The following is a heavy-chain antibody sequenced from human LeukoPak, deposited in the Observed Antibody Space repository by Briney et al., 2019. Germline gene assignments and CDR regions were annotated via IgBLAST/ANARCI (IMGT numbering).Heavy chain of an antibody. Sequence: SETLSLTCTVSGGSISSYYWSWIRQPAGKGLEWIGRFYISGSTNYNPSLKSRVTMSVDTSKNQFSLKLSSVTAADTAVYYCASESGSYSPFDYWGQGTLVTVSS. D-gene: IGHD1-26*01. CDR2: FYISGST. CDR1: GGSISSYY. CDR3: ASESGSYSPFDY. J-gene: IGHJ4*02. V-gene: IGHV4-4*07.